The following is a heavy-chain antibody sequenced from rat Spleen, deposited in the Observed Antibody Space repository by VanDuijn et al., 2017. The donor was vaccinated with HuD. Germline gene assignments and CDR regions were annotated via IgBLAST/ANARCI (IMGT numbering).Heavy chain of an antibody. CDR3: XAXXXYSXXXWFXX. V-gene: IGHV5-19*01. CDR2: ISPSGGST. J-gene: IGHJ3*01. CDR1: GLTFSNYG. Sequence: EVQLVESGGGLVQPGRSLKLSCAASGLTFSNYGMHWIRQAPTKGLEWVASISPSGGSTSFRNSVRGRFTISRDNAKSTLCLQMDSLWSEETATYXXXAXXXYSXXXWFXXXGQGTLXXVS. D-gene: IGHD1-11*01.